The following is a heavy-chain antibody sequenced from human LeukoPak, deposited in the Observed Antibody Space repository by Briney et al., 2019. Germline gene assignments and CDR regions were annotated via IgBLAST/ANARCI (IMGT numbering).Heavy chain of an antibody. CDR3: ARGKGMTMVQGVINY. J-gene: IGHJ4*02. D-gene: IGHD3-10*01. V-gene: IGHV1-2*02. CDR2: INPNSGGT. CDR1: GYTFTGDY. Sequence: ASVKVSCKASGYTFTGDYMHWVRQAPGQGLEWMGWINPNSGGTSYAQKFQGRVTMTRDTSISTAYMELSRLISDDTAVYYCARGKGMTMVQGVINYWGQGTLVTVSS.